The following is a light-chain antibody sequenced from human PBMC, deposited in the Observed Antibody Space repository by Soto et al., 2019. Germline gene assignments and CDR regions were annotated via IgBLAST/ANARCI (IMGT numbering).Light chain of an antibody. CDR1: QRVSSN. Sequence: EIVMTQSPATLSVSPGERATLSCRASQRVSSNLAWYQQKPGQAPRLLIYGASTRATGIPARFSGSGSGTEFTFTISSLQSEDFAVYYCQQYNNWPPRYTFGQGTKLEIK. V-gene: IGKV3-15*01. CDR2: GAS. J-gene: IGKJ2*01. CDR3: QQYNNWPPRYT.